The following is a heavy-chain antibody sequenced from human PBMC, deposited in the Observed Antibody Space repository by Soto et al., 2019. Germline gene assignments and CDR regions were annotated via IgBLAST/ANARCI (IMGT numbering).Heavy chain of an antibody. J-gene: IGHJ4*02. V-gene: IGHV3-74*01. D-gene: IGHD3-22*01. CDR2: INSDGSIT. CDR1: GFTFSNYW. CDR3: AREIYDYYASSGFDY. Sequence: GGSLRLSCGASGFTFSNYWMYWVRQAPGKGLVWVSRINSDGSITTYADSVKGRFTVSRDNAKKTVFLQMNSLRAEDTAVYYCAREIYDYYASSGFDYWGQGALVTVSS.